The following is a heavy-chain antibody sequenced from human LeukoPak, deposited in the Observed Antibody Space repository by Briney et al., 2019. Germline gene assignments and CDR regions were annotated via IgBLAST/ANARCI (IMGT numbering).Heavy chain of an antibody. CDR2: IYYSGST. J-gene: IGHJ5*02. Sequence: SETLSLTCTVSGGSISSSSYYWGWICQPPGKGLEWIGSIYYSGSTYYNPSLKSRVTISVDTSKNQFSLKLSSVTAADTAVYYCARDAVSLANWFDPWGQGTLVTVSS. CDR3: ARDAVSLANWFDP. CDR1: GGSISSSSYY. V-gene: IGHV4-39*01.